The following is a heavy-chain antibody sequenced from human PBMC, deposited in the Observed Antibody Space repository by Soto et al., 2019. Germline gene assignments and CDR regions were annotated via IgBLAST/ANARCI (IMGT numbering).Heavy chain of an antibody. CDR3: ARDEGCSSTSCYNYFDY. CDR2: ISSSSSYI. CDR1: GFTFSSYS. J-gene: IGHJ4*02. Sequence: GGSLRLSCAASGFTFSSYSMNWVRQAPGKGLEWVSSISSSSSYIYYADSVKGRFTISRDNAKNSLYLQMNSLRAEDTAVYYCARDEGCSSTSCYNYFDYWGQGTLVTVSS. V-gene: IGHV3-21*01. D-gene: IGHD2-2*02.